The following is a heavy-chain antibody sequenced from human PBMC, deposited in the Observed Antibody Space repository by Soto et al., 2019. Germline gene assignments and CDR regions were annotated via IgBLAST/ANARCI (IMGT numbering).Heavy chain of an antibody. CDR3: ARDPFYYGMDV. V-gene: IGHV3-33*01. Sequence: GGSLRLSCAASGLTFSSYGMHWVRQAPGKGLEWVAVIWYDGSNKYYADSVKGRFTISRDNSKNTLYLQMNSLRAEDTAVYYCARDPFYYGMDVWGQGTTVTVSS. CDR2: IWYDGSNK. CDR1: GLTFSSYG. J-gene: IGHJ6*02.